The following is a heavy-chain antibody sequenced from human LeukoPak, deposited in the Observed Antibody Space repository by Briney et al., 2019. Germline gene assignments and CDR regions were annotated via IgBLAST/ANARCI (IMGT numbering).Heavy chain of an antibody. V-gene: IGHV4-4*08. Sequence: SETLSLTCTVSGGSISSYYWSWIRQPPGKGLEWIGRIYTSGSTNYNPSLKSRVTISVDTSKNQFSLKLSSVTAADTAVYYCARLPSIAAAGTPNWFDPWGQGTLVTVSS. CDR1: GGSISSYY. CDR2: IYTSGST. J-gene: IGHJ5*02. D-gene: IGHD6-13*01. CDR3: ARLPSIAAAGTPNWFDP.